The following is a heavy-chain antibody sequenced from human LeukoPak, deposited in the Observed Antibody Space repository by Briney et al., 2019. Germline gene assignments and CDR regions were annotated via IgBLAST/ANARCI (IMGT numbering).Heavy chain of an antibody. CDR2: IYYSGSN. V-gene: IGHV4-59*02. CDR1: GVSVSSYY. Sequence: SETLSLTCTVSGVSVSSYYWSWIRQPPGKGPEWIGYIYYSGSNNYNPSLKSRVTISVDTSKNQFSLKLSSVTAADAAVYYCARVGYCSGGSCYSGSYYYYGMDVWGQGTTVTVSS. D-gene: IGHD2-15*01. CDR3: ARVGYCSGGSCYSGSYYYYGMDV. J-gene: IGHJ6*02.